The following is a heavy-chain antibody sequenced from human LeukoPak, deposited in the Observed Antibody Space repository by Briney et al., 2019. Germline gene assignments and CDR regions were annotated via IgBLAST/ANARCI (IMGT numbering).Heavy chain of an antibody. V-gene: IGHV3-21*01. CDR2: ISSSISYI. J-gene: IGHJ3*02. D-gene: IGHD2-2*01. CDR1: GFTFSSYT. Sequence: GGSLRLSCAASGFTFSSYTMNWVRQAPGKGLEWVSSISSSISYIYYADSVKGRFTISRDNAKNSLYLQMNSLRVEDTAIYYCAREYCSSTSCYPNTFDIWGQGTMVTVSS. CDR3: AREYCSSTSCYPNTFDI.